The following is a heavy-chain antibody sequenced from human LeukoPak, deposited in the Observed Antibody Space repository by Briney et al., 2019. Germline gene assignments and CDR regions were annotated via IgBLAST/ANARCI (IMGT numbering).Heavy chain of an antibody. CDR3: AKEVNYYGSGSYLSGMDV. CDR2: IKQDGSEK. CDR1: GFTFSSYW. D-gene: IGHD3-10*01. Sequence: GGSLRLSCAASGFTFSSYWMSWVRQAPGKGLEWVANIKQDGSEKYYVDSVKGRFTISRDNAKNSLYLQMNSLRAEDTAVYYCAKEVNYYGSGSYLSGMDVWGQGTTVTVSS. J-gene: IGHJ6*02. V-gene: IGHV3-7*03.